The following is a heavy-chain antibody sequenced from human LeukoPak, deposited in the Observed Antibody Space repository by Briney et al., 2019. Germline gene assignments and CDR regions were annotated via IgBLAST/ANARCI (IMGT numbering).Heavy chain of an antibody. Sequence: GESLKISCKGSGYRFTSYWIGWVRQMPGKGLEWMGIIYPGDSDTTYSPSFQGQVTISADKSISTAYLQWSSLKASDTAMYYCARQYDYSDSSAYSNDYWGQGTLVTVSS. D-gene: IGHD3-22*01. CDR1: GYRFTSYW. V-gene: IGHV5-51*01. CDR2: IYPGDSDT. J-gene: IGHJ4*02. CDR3: ARQYDYSDSSAYSNDY.